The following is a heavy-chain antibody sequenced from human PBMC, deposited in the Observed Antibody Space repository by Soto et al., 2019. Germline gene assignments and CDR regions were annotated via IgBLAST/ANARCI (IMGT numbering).Heavy chain of an antibody. CDR2: MNPNSGNT. V-gene: IGHV1-8*01. CDR1: GYTFTSYD. D-gene: IGHD3-10*01. CDR3: AIQFGELFIPYYGMDV. Sequence: AASVKVSCKASGYTFTSYDINWVRQATGQGLEWMGWMNPNSGNTGYAKKFQGRVNMTRNTTISTACMELSSLRSEDTAVYYCAIQFGELFIPYYGMDVWGQGTTVTVSS. J-gene: IGHJ6*02.